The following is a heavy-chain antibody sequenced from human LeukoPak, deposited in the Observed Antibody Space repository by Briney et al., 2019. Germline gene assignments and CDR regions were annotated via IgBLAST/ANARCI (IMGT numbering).Heavy chain of an antibody. CDR1: GFTFSSYW. V-gene: IGHV3-7*01. Sequence: GGSLRLSCAASGFTFSSYWMSWVRQAPGKGLEWVANIKQDGSEKYYVDSVKGRFTISRDNAKNSLYLQMNSLRAEDTAVYYCARDYGEVEIATETSFDYWGQGTLVTVSS. CDR2: IKQDGSEK. CDR3: ARDYGEVEIATETSFDY. D-gene: IGHD5-24*01. J-gene: IGHJ4*02.